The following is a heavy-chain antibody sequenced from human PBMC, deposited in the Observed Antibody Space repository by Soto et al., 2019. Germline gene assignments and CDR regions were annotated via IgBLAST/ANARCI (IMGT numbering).Heavy chain of an antibody. V-gene: IGHV3-66*01. CDR3: ARVRYDFWSGPAEYYYYYYMDV. Sequence: GGSLRLSCAASGFTVSSNYMSWVRQAPGKGLEWVSVIYSGGSTYYADSVKGRFTISRDNSKNTLYLQMNSLRAEDTAVYYCARVRYDFWSGPAEYYYYYYMDVWGKGTTVTVSS. D-gene: IGHD3-3*01. CDR1: GFTVSSNY. CDR2: IYSGGST. J-gene: IGHJ6*03.